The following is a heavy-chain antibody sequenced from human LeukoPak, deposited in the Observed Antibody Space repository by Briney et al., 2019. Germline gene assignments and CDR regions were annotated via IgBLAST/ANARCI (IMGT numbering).Heavy chain of an antibody. CDR1: GGTFSSYA. CDR2: IIPIFGTA. Sequence: ASVKVSCKASGGTFSSYAISWVRQAPGQGLEWMGGIIPIFGTANYAQKFQGRVTITTDESTSTAYMELSSLRSEDTAVYYCARGPRYYDFWSGYYKTHNYYYYYYMDVWGKGTTVTVSS. J-gene: IGHJ6*03. CDR3: ARGPRYYDFWSGYYKTHNYYYYYYMDV. D-gene: IGHD3-3*01. V-gene: IGHV1-69*05.